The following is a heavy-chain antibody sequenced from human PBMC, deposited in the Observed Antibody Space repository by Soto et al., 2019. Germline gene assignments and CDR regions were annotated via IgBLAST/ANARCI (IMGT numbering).Heavy chain of an antibody. V-gene: IGHV4-59*08. J-gene: IGHJ3*02. CDR3: ARGFGAFDI. CDR1: GGSVSSYY. Sequence: SETLSLTCAVSGGSVSSYYWNWIRQPPGKGLEWIGYIYYSGSTNYNPSLKSRVTISVDTSKTQFSLKLSSVTAADTAVYYCARGFGAFDIWGQGTMVTVSS. CDR2: IYYSGST. D-gene: IGHD3-3*01.